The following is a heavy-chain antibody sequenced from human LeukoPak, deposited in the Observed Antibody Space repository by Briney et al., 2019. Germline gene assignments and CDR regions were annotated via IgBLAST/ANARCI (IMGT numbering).Heavy chain of an antibody. CDR3: AKDARRSSGWYFFDH. CDR2: ISDSGGTT. V-gene: IGHV3-23*01. Sequence: AGGSLRLSCAASGFTFSSLAMGWVRQAPGKGLEWVSVISDSGGTTYYAGSVKGRFTISRDNSRNTLYLQMNSLRVEDTAVYYCAKDARRSSGWYFFDHWGQGTLVTVSS. CDR1: GFTFSSLA. D-gene: IGHD6-19*01. J-gene: IGHJ4*02.